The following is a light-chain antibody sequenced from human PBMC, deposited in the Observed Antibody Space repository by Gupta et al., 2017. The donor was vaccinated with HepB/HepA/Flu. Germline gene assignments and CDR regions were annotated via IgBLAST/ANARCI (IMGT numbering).Light chain of an antibody. CDR3: QSYDINNHV. CDR2: ENS. J-gene: IGLJ2*01. Sequence: FLLSQPYSVSVSLGWTVTICYSRSGGNIANSFVQWHQQRPGSAPTAVIYENSRRPSGVPDRFSGSSDSSSNSASLTISGLKTEAEGDYYFQSYDINNHVFGGGTKLTVL. V-gene: IGLV6-57*03. CDR1: GGNIANSF.